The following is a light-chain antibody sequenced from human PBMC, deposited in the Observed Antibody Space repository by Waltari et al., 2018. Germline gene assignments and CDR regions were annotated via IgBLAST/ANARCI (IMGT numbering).Light chain of an antibody. CDR1: QSVSSN. Sequence: IVMTQSPATLSVSQGAGATLSCRSSQSVSSNLAWYQHKPRQAPRLPINGASTRATGIPGRFSGSGSETEFSLTIISLQPEDFAVYYCQQYHKWPFTFGGGTKVEIK. CDR2: GAS. V-gene: IGKV3-15*01. CDR3: QQYHKWPFT. J-gene: IGKJ4*01.